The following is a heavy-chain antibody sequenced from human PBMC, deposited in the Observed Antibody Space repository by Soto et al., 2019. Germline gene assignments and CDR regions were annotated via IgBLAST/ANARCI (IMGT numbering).Heavy chain of an antibody. CDR2: INHSVRT. D-gene: IGHD3-10*01. CDR3: AREPIWFGELFNYYYGREV. J-gene: IGHJ6*04. Sequence: SETLSLTCAVYGGSFSGYYWSWIRQPPGKGLEWIGEINHSVRTNYNPSLKSRVTISVDTSKNQFSLKLSSVTAADTAVYYCAREPIWFGELFNYYYGREVWGNGNTVSVSA. CDR1: GGSFSGYY. V-gene: IGHV4-34*01.